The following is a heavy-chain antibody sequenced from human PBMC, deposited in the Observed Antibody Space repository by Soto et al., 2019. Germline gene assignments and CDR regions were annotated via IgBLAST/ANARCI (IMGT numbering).Heavy chain of an antibody. J-gene: IGHJ4*02. D-gene: IGHD4-17*01. V-gene: IGHV1-69*18. CDR2: ITPMFDTI. CDR1: GGTVNSFV. Sequence: QVQLVQSGADAKKPGPSVKVSCTASGGTVNSFVIRWVRQSPGQGLEWMGRITPMFDTIDYAQKFQGRMTISADESTNTVFMELSRLTSQDTAVYYCASRGPVTDTIDHWGQGTLVTVSS. CDR3: ASRGPVTDTIDH.